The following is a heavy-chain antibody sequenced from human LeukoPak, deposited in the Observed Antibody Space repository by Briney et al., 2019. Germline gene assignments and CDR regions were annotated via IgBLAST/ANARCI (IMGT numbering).Heavy chain of an antibody. V-gene: IGHV3-30*04. CDR2: ISYDGSNK. Sequence: PGGSLRLSCAASGFTFSSYAMHWVRQAPGKGLEWVAVISYDGSNKYYADSVKGRFTISRDNSKNTLYLQMNSLRAEDTAVYYCARDAEVIVVVTATFDYWGQRTLVTVSS. J-gene: IGHJ4*02. CDR3: ARDAEVIVVVTATFDY. D-gene: IGHD2-21*02. CDR1: GFTFSSYA.